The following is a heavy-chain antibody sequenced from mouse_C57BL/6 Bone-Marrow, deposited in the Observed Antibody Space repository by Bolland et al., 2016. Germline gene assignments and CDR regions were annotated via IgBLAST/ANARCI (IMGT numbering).Heavy chain of an antibody. CDR3: ARWLPFAY. Sequence: IDPENGDTEYASKFQGKATITADASSNTAYLQLSSLTSEDTAVYYCARWLPFAYWGQGTL. V-gene: IGHV14-4*01. D-gene: IGHD2-3*01. J-gene: IGHJ3*01. CDR2: IDPENGDT.